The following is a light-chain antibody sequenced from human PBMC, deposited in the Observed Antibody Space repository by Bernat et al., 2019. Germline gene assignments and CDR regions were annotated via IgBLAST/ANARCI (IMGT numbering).Light chain of an antibody. V-gene: IGLV2-8*01. J-gene: IGLJ3*02. Sequence: PSASGSPGQSVTISCTGTSSDVGFYNYVSWYQQHPGKAPKLMIYEVAKRPSGVPDRFSGSKSGNTASLTVSGLQAEDEADYYCSSYAGSNNLVFGGGTKLTVL. CDR1: SSDVGFYNY. CDR3: SSYAGSNNLV. CDR2: EVA.